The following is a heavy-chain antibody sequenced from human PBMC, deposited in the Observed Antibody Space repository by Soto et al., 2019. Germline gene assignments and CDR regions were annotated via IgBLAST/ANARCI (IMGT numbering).Heavy chain of an antibody. V-gene: IGHV1-8*01. J-gene: IGHJ5*02. CDR2: MNPNSGNT. Sequence: GASVKVSCKASGYTFTSYDINWVRQATGQGLEWMGWMNPNSGNTGYAQKFQGRVTMTRNTSISTAYMELSSLRSEDTAVYYCARAWSCRGVSCYCWFDPGGQETLVTFSS. CDR1: GYTFTSYD. CDR3: ARAWSCRGVSCYCWFDP. D-gene: IGHD2-15*01.